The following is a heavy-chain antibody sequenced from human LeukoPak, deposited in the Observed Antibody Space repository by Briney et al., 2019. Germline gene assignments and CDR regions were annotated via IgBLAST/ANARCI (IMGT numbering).Heavy chain of an antibody. J-gene: IGHJ4*02. Sequence: GGSLRLSCAASGFTFSSYGMHWVRQAPGKGLEWVAVISYDGSNKYYADSVKGRFTISRDNSKNTLYLQMNSLRAEDTAVYYCAKDLYDSRGYGFDYWGQGTLVTVSS. CDR2: ISYDGSNK. D-gene: IGHD3-22*01. CDR3: AKDLYDSRGYGFDY. V-gene: IGHV3-30*18. CDR1: GFTFSSYG.